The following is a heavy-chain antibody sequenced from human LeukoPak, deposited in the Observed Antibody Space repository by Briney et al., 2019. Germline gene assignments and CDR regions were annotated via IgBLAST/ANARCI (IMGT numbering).Heavy chain of an antibody. CDR2: ISGSGGST. CDR3: ATTFGGLRLGEXXSDY. Sequence: GGSLRLSCAASGLTFSSYAMSWVRQAPGKGLEWVSAISGSGGSTYYADSVKGRFTISRDNSKNTLYLQMNSLRAEDTAVYYCATTFGGLRLGEXXSDYWGQGTLVTVSS. J-gene: IGHJ4*02. V-gene: IGHV3-23*01. CDR1: GLTFSSYA. D-gene: IGHD3-16*01.